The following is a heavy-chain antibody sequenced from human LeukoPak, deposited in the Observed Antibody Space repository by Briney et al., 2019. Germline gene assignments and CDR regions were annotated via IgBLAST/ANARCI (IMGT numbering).Heavy chain of an antibody. Sequence: SVRVSCKASGGTFSSYTISWVRQAPGQGLEWMGRVIPILGIANYAQKFQGRVTITADKSTSTAYMELSSLRSEDTAVYYCARGISSTSFDYWGQGTLVTVSS. CDR3: ARGISSTSFDY. D-gene: IGHD6-6*01. CDR2: VIPILGIA. J-gene: IGHJ4*02. V-gene: IGHV1-69*02. CDR1: GGTFSSYT.